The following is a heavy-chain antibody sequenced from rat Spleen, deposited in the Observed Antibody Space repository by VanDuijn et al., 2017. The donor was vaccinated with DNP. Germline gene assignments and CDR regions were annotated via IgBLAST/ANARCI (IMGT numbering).Heavy chain of an antibody. Sequence: EVQLQESGPGLVKPSQSLSLTCSVTGYSITSNYWAWIRKFPGNKMEWMGYISYSGGTNYNPSLKSRFSITRDTSKNQFFLQLNSVTTEDTATYYCARWSRYFDYWGQGVMVTVSS. J-gene: IGHJ2*01. CDR1: GYSITSNY. V-gene: IGHV3-1*01. CDR3: ARWSRYFDY. CDR2: ISYSGGT.